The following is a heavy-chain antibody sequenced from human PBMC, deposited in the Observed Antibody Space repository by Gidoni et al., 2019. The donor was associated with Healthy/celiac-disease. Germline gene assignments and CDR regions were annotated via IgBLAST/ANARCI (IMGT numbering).Heavy chain of an antibody. CDR1: GFTFSDYY. V-gene: IGHV3-11*06. Sequence: QVQLVESGGGLVKPGWSLRLSCAASGFTFSDYYMSCLRQAPGKGLEWVSYISSSSSYTNYADSVKGRFTNSRDNAKNSLYLQMNSLRAEDTAVYYCARDFIGVPANKRHGMDVWGQGTTVTVSS. CDR3: ARDFIGVPANKRHGMDV. J-gene: IGHJ6*02. CDR2: ISSSSSYT.